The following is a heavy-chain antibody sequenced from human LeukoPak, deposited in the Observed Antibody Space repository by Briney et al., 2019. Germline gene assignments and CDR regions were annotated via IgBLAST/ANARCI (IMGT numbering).Heavy chain of an antibody. J-gene: IGHJ4*02. Sequence: GGSLRLSCAASGFTFSNYWMSWVRQAPGKGLEWVANMKEDGGEINYVDSVTGRFTISRDNARGSLYLQMNSLRAEDTAVYYCVRDGGYSNFDYWGRGSLVTVSS. D-gene: IGHD4-11*01. V-gene: IGHV3-7*03. CDR1: GFTFSNYW. CDR2: MKEDGGEI. CDR3: VRDGGYSNFDY.